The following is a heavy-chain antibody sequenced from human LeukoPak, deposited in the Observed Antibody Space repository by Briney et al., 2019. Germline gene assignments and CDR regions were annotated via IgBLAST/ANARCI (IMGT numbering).Heavy chain of an antibody. D-gene: IGHD6-19*01. CDR2: TSTDNGNT. CDR3: ARTHSNGWYSLGYYYMDV. J-gene: IGHJ6*03. CDR1: GYTFNIYG. Sequence: ASVKVSCKASGYTFNIYGINWVRQAPAQGLEWMGWTSTDNGNTNYAQNLQGRVTMTTDTSTSTAYMEMRSLRSDDTAVYYCARTHSNGWYSLGYYYMDVWGKGTTVTVSS. V-gene: IGHV1-18*01.